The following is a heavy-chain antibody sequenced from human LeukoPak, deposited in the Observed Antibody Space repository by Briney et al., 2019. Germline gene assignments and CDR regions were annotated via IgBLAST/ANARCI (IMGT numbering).Heavy chain of an antibody. J-gene: IGHJ4*02. CDR2: ISAYNGNT. V-gene: IGHV1-18*01. Sequence: GASVKVSCKASGYTFTSYGISWVRQAPGQGLEWMGWISAYNGNTNYAQKFQGRVTMTEDTSTDTAYMELSSLRSEDTAVYYCATDKRGFGELTDWGQGTLVTVSS. D-gene: IGHD3-10*01. CDR1: GYTFTSYG. CDR3: ATDKRGFGELTD.